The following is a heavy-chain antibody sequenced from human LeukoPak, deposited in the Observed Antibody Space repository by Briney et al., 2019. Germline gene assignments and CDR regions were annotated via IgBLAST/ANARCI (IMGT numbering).Heavy chain of an antibody. CDR3: ARHVAAGTYYYYYMDV. CDR1: GGSICSCY. CDR2: IYASGST. D-gene: IGHD6-13*01. Sequence: SETLSLTCTVSGGSICSCYWSWMRRPPGKGLEGIGYIYASGSTNYNPSLKSPITISVDTSKNQFSLKLSSVTAADTAVYYCARHVAAGTYYYYYMDVWRKGTTVTVSS. V-gene: IGHV4-4*09. J-gene: IGHJ6*03.